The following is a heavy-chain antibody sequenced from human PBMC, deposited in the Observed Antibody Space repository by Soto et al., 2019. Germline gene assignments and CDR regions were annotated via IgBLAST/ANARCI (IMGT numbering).Heavy chain of an antibody. J-gene: IGHJ6*02. CDR2: INHSGST. Sequence: QVQLQQWGAGLLKPSETLSLTCAVYGGSFSGYYWSWIRQPPGKGLEWIGEINHSGSTNYNPSLKTRVTIPVDTSQNQFSLKLSSVTAADTAVYYCARRPSYYYYGMDVWGQGTTVTVSS. CDR3: ARRPSYYYYGMDV. CDR1: GGSFSGYY. V-gene: IGHV4-34*01.